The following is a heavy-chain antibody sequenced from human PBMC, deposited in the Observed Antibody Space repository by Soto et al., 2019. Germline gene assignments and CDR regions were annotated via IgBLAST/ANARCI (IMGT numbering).Heavy chain of an antibody. CDR1: GGSISSSSYY. Sequence: QLQLQESGPGLVKPSETLSLTCTVSGGSISSSSYYWGWIRQPPGKGLEWIGSIYYSGSTYYNPSLKSRVTISVDTSKNQFSLKLSSVTAADTAVYYYARRGLWSGSTVDYWGQGTLVTVSS. CDR2: IYYSGST. J-gene: IGHJ4*02. CDR3: ARRGLWSGSTVDY. D-gene: IGHD3-3*01. V-gene: IGHV4-39*01.